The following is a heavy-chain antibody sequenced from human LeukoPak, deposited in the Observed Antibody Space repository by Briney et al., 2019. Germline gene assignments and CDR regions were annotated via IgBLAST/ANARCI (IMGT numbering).Heavy chain of an antibody. Sequence: ASVKVSFKASGYTFTSYGISWVRQAPGQGLEWMGWISAYNGNTNYAQKLQGRVTMTTDTSTSTAYMELRSLRSDDTAVYYCARGRYFDWLLPRGRNYYYMDVWGKGTTVTISS. D-gene: IGHD3-9*01. CDR3: ARGRYFDWLLPRGRNYYYMDV. CDR2: ISAYNGNT. CDR1: GYTFTSYG. J-gene: IGHJ6*03. V-gene: IGHV1-18*01.